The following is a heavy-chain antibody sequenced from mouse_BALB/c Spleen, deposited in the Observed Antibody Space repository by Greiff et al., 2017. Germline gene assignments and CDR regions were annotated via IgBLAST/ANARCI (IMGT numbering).Heavy chain of an antibody. D-gene: IGHD1-2*01. J-gene: IGHJ2*01. CDR2: IWSGGST. CDR3: ARAYYGHYFDY. CDR1: GFSLTSYG. Sequence: VQLVESGPGLVAPSQSLSITCTVSGFSLTSYGVHWVRKSPGKGLEWLGVIWSGGSTDYNAAFISRLSISKDNSKSQVFFKMNSLQANDTAIYYCARAYYGHYFDYWGQGTTLTVSS. V-gene: IGHV2-2*02.